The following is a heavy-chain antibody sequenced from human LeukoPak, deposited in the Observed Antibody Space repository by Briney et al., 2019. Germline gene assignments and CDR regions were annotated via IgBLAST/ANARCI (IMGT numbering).Heavy chain of an antibody. D-gene: IGHD6-19*01. J-gene: IGHJ5*02. CDR3: ARHVTAVAGTPYNWFDP. CDR1: GFTFTNYW. CDR2: IYHSGST. Sequence: GSLRLSCAASGFTFTNYWMFWVRQAPGKGLEWIGEIYHSGSTNYNPSLKSRVTISVDTSKNQFSLKLSSVTAADTAVYYCARHVTAVAGTPYNWFDPWGQGTLVTVSS. V-gene: IGHV4-4*02.